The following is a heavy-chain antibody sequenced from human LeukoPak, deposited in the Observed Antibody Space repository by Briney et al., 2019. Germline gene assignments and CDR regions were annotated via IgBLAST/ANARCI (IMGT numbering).Heavy chain of an antibody. D-gene: IGHD3-16*02. CDR3: ATMITFGGVIVKVYDY. V-gene: IGHV1-8*01. CDR1: GYTFTSYD. Sequence: ASVKVSCKASGYTFTSYDINWVRQATGQGLEWMGWMSPNSDNTGYAQKFQGRVTFTRDTSISTAYMELSSLRSEDTAVYYCATMITFGGVIVKVYDYWGQGTLVTVSS. J-gene: IGHJ4*02. CDR2: MSPNSDNT.